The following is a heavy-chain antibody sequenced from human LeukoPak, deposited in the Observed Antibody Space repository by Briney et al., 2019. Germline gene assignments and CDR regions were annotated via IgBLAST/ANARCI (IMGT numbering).Heavy chain of an antibody. CDR1: GYSISSSNW. V-gene: IGHV4-28*01. CDR3: ARIRDGDYPLFDI. D-gene: IGHD4-17*01. CDR2: IYYSGST. Sequence: PSDTLSLTCAVSGYSISSSNWWGWIRQPPGKGLEWIGYIYYSGSTYYNPSLKSRVTMSVDTSKNQFSLKLSSVTAVDTAVYYCARIRDGDYPLFDIWGQGTMVTVSS. J-gene: IGHJ3*02.